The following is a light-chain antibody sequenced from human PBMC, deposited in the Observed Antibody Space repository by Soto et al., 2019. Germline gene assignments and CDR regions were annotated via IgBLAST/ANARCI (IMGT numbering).Light chain of an antibody. V-gene: IGKV3-15*01. CDR1: QSVSSN. CDR3: QQYNNWPRT. CDR2: GAS. J-gene: IGKJ1*01. Sequence: EIVMTQSPATLSVSPGERATLSCRASQSVSSNLAWYQQKPGQAPRLLIYGASTRATGIPATFSGSGSGTEFTLTISSLQSEDIAVYSCQQYNNWPRTFGQGTKVEIK.